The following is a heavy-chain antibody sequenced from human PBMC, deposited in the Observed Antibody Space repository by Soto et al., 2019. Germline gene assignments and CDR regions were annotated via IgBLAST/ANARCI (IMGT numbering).Heavy chain of an antibody. Sequence: QVQLVQSGAEVKKPGSSVKVSCKASGGTFSSYAISWVRQAPGQGLEWMGGIIPIFGTANYAQKFQGRVTITADESTSTAYMELSSLRSDDTAVYYCAREADYGDPSLAVAGTNYFDYWGQGTLVTVSS. CDR2: IIPIFGTA. CDR3: AREADYGDPSLAVAGTNYFDY. D-gene: IGHD6-19*01. J-gene: IGHJ4*02. V-gene: IGHV1-69*01. CDR1: GGTFSSYA.